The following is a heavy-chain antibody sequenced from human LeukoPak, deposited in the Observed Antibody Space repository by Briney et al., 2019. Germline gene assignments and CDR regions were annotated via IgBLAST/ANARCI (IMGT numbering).Heavy chain of an antibody. CDR2: INHSGST. Sequence: SETLSLTCAVYGGSFSGYYWSWIRQPPGKGLEWIGEINHSGSTNYNPSLKSRVTISVDTSKNQFSLKLSSVTAADTAVYYCARGVSDTGKIDYWGQGTLVTVSS. V-gene: IGHV4-34*01. CDR3: ARGVSDTGKIDY. J-gene: IGHJ4*02. D-gene: IGHD3-10*01. CDR1: GGSFSGYY.